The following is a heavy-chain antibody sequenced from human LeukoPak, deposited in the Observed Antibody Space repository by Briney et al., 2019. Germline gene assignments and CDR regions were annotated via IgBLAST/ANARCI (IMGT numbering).Heavy chain of an antibody. CDR1: GFTFSSYA. V-gene: IGHV3-23*01. Sequence: GGSLRLSCAASGFTFSSYAMSWVRQAPGKGLEWVSAISGSGGSTYYADSVKGRFTISRDNSKNTLYPQMNSLRAEDTAVYYCAKDHVTMVRGVINDYFDYWGQGTLVTVSS. J-gene: IGHJ4*02. D-gene: IGHD3-10*01. CDR2: ISGSGGST. CDR3: AKDHVTMVRGVINDYFDY.